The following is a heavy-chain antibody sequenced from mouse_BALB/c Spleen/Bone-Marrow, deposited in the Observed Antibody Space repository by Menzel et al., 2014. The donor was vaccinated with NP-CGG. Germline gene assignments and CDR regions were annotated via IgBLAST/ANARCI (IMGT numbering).Heavy chain of an antibody. J-gene: IGHJ2*02. CDR1: GYSFTSYW. V-gene: IGHV1-5*01. CDR3: TRKVYYGNPLDY. Sequence: VQLKESGTVLARPGASVKMSCKASGYSFTSYWMHWVKQRPGQGLEWIGAIYPGNSDTSYNQKFKGKAKLTAVTSATTASMELSSLTNEDSAVYFCTRKVYYGNPLDYWGQGTSLTVSS. D-gene: IGHD2-1*01. CDR2: IYPGNSDT.